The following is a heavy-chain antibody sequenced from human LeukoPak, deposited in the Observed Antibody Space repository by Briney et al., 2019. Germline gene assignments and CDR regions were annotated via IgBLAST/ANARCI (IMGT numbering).Heavy chain of an antibody. Sequence: SETLSLTCTVSGGSISSGSYYWSWIRQPAGKGLEWTGRIYTSGSTNYNPSLKSRVTISVDTSKNQFSLKLSSVTAADTAVYYCARDGPGRSVYFDYWGQGTLVTVSS. CDR2: IYTSGST. V-gene: IGHV4-61*02. J-gene: IGHJ4*02. D-gene: IGHD1-26*01. CDR1: GGSISSGSYY. CDR3: ARDGPGRSVYFDY.